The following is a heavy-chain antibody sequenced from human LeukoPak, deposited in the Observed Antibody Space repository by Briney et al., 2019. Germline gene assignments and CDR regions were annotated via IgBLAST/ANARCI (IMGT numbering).Heavy chain of an antibody. D-gene: IGHD3-3*01. CDR2: ISNSGDAT. CDR3: AKAPPYEKYFDY. Sequence: PGGSLRLSCAASGFTFSSYWMSWVRQAPGKGLEWVSTISNSGDATYYADSVKGRFTISRDNSKNTLYLQMNSLRAEDTAVYYCAKAPPYEKYFDYWGQGTLVTVSS. J-gene: IGHJ4*02. V-gene: IGHV3-23*01. CDR1: GFTFSSYW.